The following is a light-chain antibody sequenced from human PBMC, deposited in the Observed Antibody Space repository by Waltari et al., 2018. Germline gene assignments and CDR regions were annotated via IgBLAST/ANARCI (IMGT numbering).Light chain of an antibody. CDR1: DSDVGAYDF. Sequence: QSALTQPASVSGSPGQSITISCSGTDSDVGAYDFVSWYQQHPGKAPHLIIYEVSNRHSGISNRFSASKSGNTASLTISVLQAEDEADYYCSSYTTSSAPGVFGTGTRVTVL. CDR3: SSYTTSSAPGV. CDR2: EVS. J-gene: IGLJ1*01. V-gene: IGLV2-14*01.